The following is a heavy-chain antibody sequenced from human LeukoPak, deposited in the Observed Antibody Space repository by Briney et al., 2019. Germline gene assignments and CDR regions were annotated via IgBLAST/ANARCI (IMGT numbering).Heavy chain of an antibody. CDR3: ARGRSGRNYYYGMDV. Sequence: SVKVSCKASGGTFSSYAISWVRQAPGQGLEWMGRIIPILGIANYAQKFQGRVTITADKSTSTAYMELSSLRSEDTAVYYCARGRSGRNYYYGMDVWGQGTTVTVSS. V-gene: IGHV1-69*04. D-gene: IGHD2-15*01. CDR1: GGTFSSYA. J-gene: IGHJ6*02. CDR2: IIPILGIA.